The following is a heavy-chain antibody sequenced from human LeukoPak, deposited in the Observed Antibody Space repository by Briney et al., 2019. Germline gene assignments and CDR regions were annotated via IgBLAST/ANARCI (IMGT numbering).Heavy chain of an antibody. CDR2: ISSSGSTI. Sequence: GGSLRLSCAASGFTFSDYYMSWIRQAPGKGLEWVSYISSSGSTIYYADSVKGRFTISRDNAKNSLYLQMNSLRAEDTAVYYCASSVWGYSSSWDLWGTFDYWGQGTLVTVSS. J-gene: IGHJ4*02. CDR1: GFTFSDYY. D-gene: IGHD6-13*01. CDR3: ASSVWGYSSSWDLWGTFDY. V-gene: IGHV3-11*04.